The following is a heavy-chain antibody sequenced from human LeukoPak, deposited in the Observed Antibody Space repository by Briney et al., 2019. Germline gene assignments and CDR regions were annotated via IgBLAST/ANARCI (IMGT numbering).Heavy chain of an antibody. Sequence: SETLSLTCTVSGGSISSYYWSWIRQPPGKGLEWIGYIYHSGSTYYNPSLKSRVTISVDRSKNQFSLKLSSVTAADTAVYYCARGRGIISGAFDIWGQGTMVTVSS. J-gene: IGHJ3*02. V-gene: IGHV4-59*12. CDR2: IYHSGST. CDR3: ARGRGIISGAFDI. CDR1: GGSISSYY. D-gene: IGHD1-26*01.